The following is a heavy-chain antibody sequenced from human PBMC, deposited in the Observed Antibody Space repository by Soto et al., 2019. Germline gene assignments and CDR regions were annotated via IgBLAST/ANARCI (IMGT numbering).Heavy chain of an antibody. J-gene: IGHJ5*02. D-gene: IGHD3-10*01. CDR1: GGPMSSYY. V-gene: IGHV4-59*08. CDR2: IHYSGST. CDR3: ARPRLSGAGWFDP. Sequence: SDTLSLTCTVSGGPMSSYYWIWIRQPPGKALEWIGYIHYSGSTKYNPSLKSRVTISIDTSKNQFSLKLSSVTAADTAVYYCARPRLSGAGWFDPWGQGIRVTVSS.